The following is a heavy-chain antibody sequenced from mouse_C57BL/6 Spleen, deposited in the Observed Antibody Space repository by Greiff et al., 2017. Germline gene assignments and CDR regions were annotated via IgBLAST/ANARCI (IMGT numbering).Heavy chain of an antibody. D-gene: IGHD4-1*01. Sequence: QVQLKQSGAELVKPGASVKLSCTASGYTFTSYWMHWVKQRPGRGLEWIGRIDPNSGGTKYNEKFKSKATLTVDKPSSTAYMQLRSLTSEDSAVYYCARWDWNLYYFDDWGQGTTLTVSS. V-gene: IGHV1-72*01. CDR2: IDPNSGGT. CDR1: GYTFTSYW. J-gene: IGHJ2*01. CDR3: ARWDWNLYYFDD.